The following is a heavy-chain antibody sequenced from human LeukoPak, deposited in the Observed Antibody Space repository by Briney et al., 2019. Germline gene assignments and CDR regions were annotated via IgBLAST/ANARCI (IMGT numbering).Heavy chain of an antibody. D-gene: IGHD5-18*01. J-gene: IGHJ4*02. CDR2: IYYSGST. CDR3: ARSDTAMGHYFDY. Sequence: PSETLSLTCTVSGGSISSYYWSWIRQPPGKGLEWIGYIYYSGSTNYNPSLKSRVTISVDTSKNQFSLKLSSVTAADTAVYYCARSDTAMGHYFDYWGQGTLVTVSS. V-gene: IGHV4-59*01. CDR1: GGSISSYY.